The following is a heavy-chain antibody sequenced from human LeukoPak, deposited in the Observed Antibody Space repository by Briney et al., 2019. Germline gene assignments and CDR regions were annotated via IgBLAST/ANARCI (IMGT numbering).Heavy chain of an antibody. CDR2: INPDGTAA. V-gene: IGHV3-74*01. Sequence: PGGSLRLSCAASGFSFSNFWMHWVRQAPGMGLVWVSQINPDGTAALYADSVKGRFTISRDNAKSTLYLQMNTPRADDTAVYYCAKGSNFAFDNWGQGILVTVSS. J-gene: IGHJ4*02. CDR3: AKGSNFAFDN. D-gene: IGHD1-1*01. CDR1: GFSFSNFW.